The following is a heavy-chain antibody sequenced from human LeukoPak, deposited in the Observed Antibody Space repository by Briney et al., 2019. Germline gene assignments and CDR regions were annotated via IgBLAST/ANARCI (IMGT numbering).Heavy chain of an antibody. V-gene: IGHV1-8*01. Sequence: ASVKVSCKASGYTFTSYDINWVRQATGQGLEWMGWMNPNSGNTGNAQKFQGRVTMTRNTSISTAYMELSSLRSEDTAVYYCAREDGGVVTFDYWGQGTLVTVSS. CDR3: AREDGGVVTFDY. CDR2: MNPNSGNT. CDR1: GYTFTSYD. J-gene: IGHJ4*02. D-gene: IGHD3-3*01.